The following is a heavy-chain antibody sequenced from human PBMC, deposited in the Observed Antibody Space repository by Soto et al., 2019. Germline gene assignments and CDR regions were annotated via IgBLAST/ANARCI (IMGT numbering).Heavy chain of an antibody. CDR2: IIPIFGTA. CDR3: AREYTIPPSHYGMDV. Sequence: QVQLVQSGAEVKKPGSSVKVSCKASGGTFSSYAISWVRQAPGQGLEWMGGIIPIFGTANYAQKFQGRVTIXXDXSXXTAYMELSSLRSEDTAVYYCAREYTIPPSHYGMDVWGQGTTVTVSS. CDR1: GGTFSSYA. V-gene: IGHV1-69*12. D-gene: IGHD3-9*01. J-gene: IGHJ6*02.